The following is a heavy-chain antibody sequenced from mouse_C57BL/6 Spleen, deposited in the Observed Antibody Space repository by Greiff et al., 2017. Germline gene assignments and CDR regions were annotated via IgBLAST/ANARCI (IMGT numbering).Heavy chain of an antibody. J-gene: IGHJ2*01. CDR1: GYTFTSYW. CDR3: ARSGSPFDY. V-gene: IGHV1-69*01. Sequence: QVQLQQPGAELVMPGASVKLSCTASGYTFTSYWMHWVKQRPGQGLEWIGEIDPSDSYTNYNQKFKGKSTLTVDKSSSTAYMQLSSLTSEDSAVYYCARSGSPFDYWGQGTTLTVSS. D-gene: IGHD1-1*01. CDR2: IDPSDSYT.